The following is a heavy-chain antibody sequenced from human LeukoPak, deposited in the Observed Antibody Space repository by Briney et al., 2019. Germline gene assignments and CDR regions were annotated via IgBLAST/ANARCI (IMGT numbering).Heavy chain of an antibody. D-gene: IGHD6-19*01. CDR3: ARAPGGGWYYFDY. CDR2: IYTSGST. Sequence: PSETLSLTCTVSGGSISSGSYYWSWIRQPAGKGLEWIGRIYTSGSTNYNPSLKSRVTISVDTSKNQFSLKLSSVTATDTAVYYCARAPGGGWYYFDYWGQGTLVIVSS. CDR1: GGSISSGSYY. V-gene: IGHV4-61*02. J-gene: IGHJ4*02.